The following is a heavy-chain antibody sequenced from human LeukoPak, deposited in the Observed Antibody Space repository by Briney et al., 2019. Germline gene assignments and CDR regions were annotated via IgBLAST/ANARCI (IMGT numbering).Heavy chain of an antibody. CDR3: ARSWLGYYYGMDV. CDR2: INPNSGGT. Sequence: ASVKVSCKASGYTFTGYYMHWVRQAPGQGLEWMGWINPNSGGTNYAQKFQGRVTMTRDTSIGTAYMELSRLRSDDTAVYYCARSWLGYYYGMDVWGQGTTVTVSS. V-gene: IGHV1-2*02. D-gene: IGHD6-19*01. CDR1: GYTFTGYY. J-gene: IGHJ6*02.